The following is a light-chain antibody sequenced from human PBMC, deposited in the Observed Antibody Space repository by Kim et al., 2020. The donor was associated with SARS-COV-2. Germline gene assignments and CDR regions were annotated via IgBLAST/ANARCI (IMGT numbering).Light chain of an antibody. CDR2: DVS. CDR1: GSDVGDYNY. CDR3: SSYTSSSTRV. J-gene: IGLJ2*01. V-gene: IGLV2-14*03. Sequence: GQLTTTSSTGTGSDVGDYNYGSWYQQHPGKAPNLMIYDVSNRPSGVSNRFSGSKSGNTASLTISGLQAEDEADYYCSSYTSSSTRVFGGGTKLTVL.